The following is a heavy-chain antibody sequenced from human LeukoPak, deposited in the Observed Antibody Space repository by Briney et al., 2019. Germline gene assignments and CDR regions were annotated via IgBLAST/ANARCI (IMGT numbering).Heavy chain of an antibody. V-gene: IGHV4-59*01. Sequence: SETLSLTCTVSGGSISSYYWSWIRQPPGKGLEWIGYIYYSGSTNYNPSLKSRVTISVDTSKNQFSLKLSSVTAADTAVYYCARDSAYQLREDRVAFDIWGQGTMVTVSS. D-gene: IGHD2-2*01. J-gene: IGHJ3*02. CDR2: IYYSGST. CDR1: GGSISSYY. CDR3: ARDSAYQLREDRVAFDI.